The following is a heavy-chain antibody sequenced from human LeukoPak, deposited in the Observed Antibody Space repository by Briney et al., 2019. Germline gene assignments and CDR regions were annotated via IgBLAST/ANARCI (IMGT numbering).Heavy chain of an antibody. Sequence: ASVKVYWKDSGYAVTSSDVNWVRQATGQWFEWMGWMNAHSGNTGYPQTFQGRVTMARNTSISTAYMELSSLRCEDTAVYYCATYSYFDYWGQGTLVRVSS. J-gene: IGHJ4*02. CDR1: GYAVTSSD. D-gene: IGHD2-21*01. CDR2: MNAHSGNT. V-gene: IGHV1-8*01. CDR3: ATYSYFDY.